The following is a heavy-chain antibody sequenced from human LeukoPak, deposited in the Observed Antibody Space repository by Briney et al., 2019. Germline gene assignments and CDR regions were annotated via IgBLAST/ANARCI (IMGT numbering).Heavy chain of an antibody. V-gene: IGHV1-2*02. D-gene: IGHD3-10*01. Sequence: ASVRVSCKASGYTFTGYFIHWVRQAPGQGLEWMGWINPNSGGTNYAQKFQGRVTMTRDTSINTTYMELSRLTSDDTAVYYCSRDRGYYDSGNFPTDFWGQGTLVTVSS. CDR2: INPNSGGT. CDR1: GYTFTGYF. J-gene: IGHJ4*02. CDR3: SRDRGYYDSGNFPTDF.